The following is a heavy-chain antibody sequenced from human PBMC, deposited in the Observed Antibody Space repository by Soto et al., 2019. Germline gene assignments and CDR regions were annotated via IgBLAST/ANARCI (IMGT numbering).Heavy chain of an antibody. CDR1: GFTVSSNY. D-gene: IGHD6-19*01. V-gene: IGHV3-53*02. J-gene: IGHJ3*02. Sequence: EVQLVETGGGLIQPGGSLRLSCAASGFTVSSNYMSWVRQAPGKGLEWVSVIYSGGSTYYADSVKGRFTISRDNSKNTLYLQMNSLRAEDTAVYYCARDLAAVAGTGGADIWGQGTMVTVSS. CDR3: ARDLAAVAGTGGADI. CDR2: IYSGGST.